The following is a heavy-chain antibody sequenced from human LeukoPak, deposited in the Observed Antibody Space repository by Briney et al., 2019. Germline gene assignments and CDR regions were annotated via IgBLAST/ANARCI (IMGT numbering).Heavy chain of an antibody. CDR2: INHSGST. D-gene: IGHD3-22*01. V-gene: IGHV4-34*01. Sequence: SETLSLTCAVYGGSFSGYYWSWIRQPPGKGLEWIGEINHSGSTNYNPSLKSRVTISVDTSKNQFSLKLSSVTAADTAVYYCARHDKRAYYYYGMDVWGQGTTVTVSS. J-gene: IGHJ6*02. CDR3: ARHDKRAYYYYGMDV. CDR1: GGSFSGYY.